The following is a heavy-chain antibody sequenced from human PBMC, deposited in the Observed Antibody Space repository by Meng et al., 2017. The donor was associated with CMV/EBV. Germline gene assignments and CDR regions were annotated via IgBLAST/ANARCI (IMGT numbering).Heavy chain of an antibody. CDR1: GFTFSSYA. CDR3: ARGGLLGYCTNSVCSSYYGMDV. CDR2: ISYDGSNK. Sequence: GGSLRLSCAASGFTFSSYAMHWVRQAPGKGLEWVAVISYDGSNKYYADSVKGRFTISRDNSKNTLYLQMNSLRAEDTAVYYCARGGLLGYCTNSVCSSYYGMDVWGQGTTVTVSS. J-gene: IGHJ6*02. D-gene: IGHD2-8*01. V-gene: IGHV3-30-3*01.